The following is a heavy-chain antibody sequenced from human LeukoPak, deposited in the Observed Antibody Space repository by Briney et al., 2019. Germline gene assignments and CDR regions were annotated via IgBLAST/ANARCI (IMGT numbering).Heavy chain of an antibody. CDR1: VGSFSGHY. Sequence: PSDTLSLTCTVSVGSFSGHYWSWIRHPPGMGLQWVGEINRVGDNNYKPSLKSRVTISLDTSKNQFSLKLNSVTAADTAVYYCARGYGSGSYFGYWGQGTLVTVSS. J-gene: IGHJ4*02. V-gene: IGHV4-34*01. CDR2: INRVGDN. D-gene: IGHD3-10*01. CDR3: ARGYGSGSYFGY.